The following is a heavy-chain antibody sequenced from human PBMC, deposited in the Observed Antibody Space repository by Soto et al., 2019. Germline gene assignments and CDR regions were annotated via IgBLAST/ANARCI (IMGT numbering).Heavy chain of an antibody. CDR2: ISYDGSNK. D-gene: IGHD6-13*01. CDR3: ARAEKLLRSSWLYYFDY. J-gene: IGHJ4*02. V-gene: IGHV3-30-3*01. Sequence: QVQLVESGGGVVQPGRSLRLSCAASGFTFSSYAMHWVRQAPGKGLEWVAVISYDGSNKYYADSVKGRFTISRDNSKNTLYLQMNSLRAEDTAVYYRARAEKLLRSSWLYYFDYWGQGTLVTVSS. CDR1: GFTFSSYA.